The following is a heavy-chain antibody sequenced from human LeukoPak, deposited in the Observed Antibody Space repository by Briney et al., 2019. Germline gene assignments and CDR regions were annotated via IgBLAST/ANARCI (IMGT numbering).Heavy chain of an antibody. Sequence: SGTLSLTCAVSGGSISSNNWWSWVRQPPGQGLEWIGEIFHTGSTTYNPSLASRVTISVDKSKNQFSLELTSVTAADTAVYYCARDRYGPSGSYYDYWGQGTLVTVSS. CDR2: IFHTGST. V-gene: IGHV4-4*02. CDR1: GGSISSNNW. J-gene: IGHJ4*02. CDR3: ARDRYGPSGSYYDY. D-gene: IGHD1-26*01.